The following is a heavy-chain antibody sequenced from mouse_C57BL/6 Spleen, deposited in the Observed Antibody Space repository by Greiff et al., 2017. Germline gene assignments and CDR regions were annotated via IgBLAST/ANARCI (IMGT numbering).Heavy chain of an antibody. V-gene: IGHV1-52*01. CDR2: LDPSDSET. J-gene: IGHJ3*01. CDR3: ASALAGGGFAY. D-gene: IGHD6-1*01. Sequence: QVQLQQPGAELVRPGSSVKLSCKASGYTFTSYWMHLVKQRPIQGLEWIGNLDPSDSETHYTQKFKDKAPLTVYKSSSPAYVQLRSLTLGDSAVYQYASALAGGGFAYWGQGTLVTVTA. CDR1: GYTFTSYW.